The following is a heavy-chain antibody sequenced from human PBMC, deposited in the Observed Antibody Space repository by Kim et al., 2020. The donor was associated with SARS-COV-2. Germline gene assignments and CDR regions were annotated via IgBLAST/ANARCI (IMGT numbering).Heavy chain of an antibody. CDR3: AREGLAPGCGGDCSITFYYYYGMDV. J-gene: IGHJ6*02. Sequence: GGSLRLSCAASGFTFSSYSMNWVRQAPGKGLEWVSSISSSSSYIYYADSVKGRFTISRDNAKNSLYLQMNSLRAEDTAVYYCAREGLAPGCGGDCSITFYYYYGMDVWGQGTTVTVSS. D-gene: IGHD2-21*02. CDR2: ISSSSSYI. V-gene: IGHV3-21*01. CDR1: GFTFSSYS.